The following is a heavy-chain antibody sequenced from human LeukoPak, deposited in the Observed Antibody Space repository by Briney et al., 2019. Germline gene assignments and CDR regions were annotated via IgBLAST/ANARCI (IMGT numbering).Heavy chain of an antibody. CDR1: GGSISSSSYY. CDR2: IYYSGST. CDR3: ARAARGYCSSTSCYVTYYYYYYGMDV. Sequence: PSETLSLTCTVSGGSISSSSYYWGWIRQPPGKGLEWIGSIYYSGSTYYNPSLKSRVTISVDTSKNQFTLKLSSVTAADTAVYYCARAARGYCSSTSCYVTYYYYYYGMDVWGQGTTVTVSS. V-gene: IGHV4-39*06. J-gene: IGHJ6*02. D-gene: IGHD2-2*01.